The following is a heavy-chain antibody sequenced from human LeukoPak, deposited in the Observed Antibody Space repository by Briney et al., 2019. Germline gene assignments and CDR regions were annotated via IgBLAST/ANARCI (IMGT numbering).Heavy chain of an antibody. CDR1: RFTFSSYA. V-gene: IGHV3-30*04. J-gene: IGHJ4*02. CDR2: ISSDGSDE. Sequence: PGGSLRLSCAASRFTFSSYAMHWVRQAPGKGLEWVAVISSDGSDESYADSVKGRFTISRDNSKNTLYLQMNSLRVEDTAVYYCARDLVGATVPDWGQGTLVTVSS. D-gene: IGHD1-26*01. CDR3: ARDLVGATVPD.